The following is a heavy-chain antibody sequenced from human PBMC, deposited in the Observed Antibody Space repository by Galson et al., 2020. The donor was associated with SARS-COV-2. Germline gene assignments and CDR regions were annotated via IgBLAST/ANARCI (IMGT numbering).Heavy chain of an antibody. D-gene: IGHD3-16*01. CDR1: GGSISSGGYY. V-gene: IGHV4-30-2*01. CDR2: IYHTGTT. Sequence: SETLSLTCAVSGGSISSGGYYWSWIRLPPGKGLEWIGYIYHTGTTYYSTSLKSRVTISIDRSKNQFSLKLTSVTAADTAVYYCAGGRHMMTSWGQGTLVTVSS. CDR3: AGGRHMMTS. J-gene: IGHJ5*02.